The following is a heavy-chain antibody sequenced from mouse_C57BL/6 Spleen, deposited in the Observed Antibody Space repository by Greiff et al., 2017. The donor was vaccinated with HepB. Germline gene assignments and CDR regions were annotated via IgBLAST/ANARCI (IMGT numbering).Heavy chain of an antibody. CDR3: ARSASGTFDY. CDR2: IDPSDSYT. D-gene: IGHD4-1*01. J-gene: IGHJ2*01. CDR1: GYTFTSYW. V-gene: IGHV1-69*01. Sequence: QVQLQQPGAELVMPGASVKLSCKASGYTFTSYWMHWVKQRPGQGLEWIGEIDPSDSYTNYNQKLQGKSTLTVDKSSSTAYMQLSSLTSEDSAVYYCARSASGTFDYWGQGTTLTVSS.